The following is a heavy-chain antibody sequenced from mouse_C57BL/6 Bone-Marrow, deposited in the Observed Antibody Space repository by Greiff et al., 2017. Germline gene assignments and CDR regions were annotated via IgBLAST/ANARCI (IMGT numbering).Heavy chain of an antibody. Sequence: VQLQQSGAELVRPGASVKLSCTASGFNIKDDYMHWVKQRPEQGLEWIGWIDPENGDTEYASKFQGKATITADTSSNTAYLQLSSLTSEDTAVYYCTTDYGSSYGFAYWGQGTPVTVSA. CDR3: TTDYGSSYGFAY. J-gene: IGHJ3*01. CDR1: GFNIKDDY. CDR2: IDPENGDT. V-gene: IGHV14-4*01. D-gene: IGHD1-1*01.